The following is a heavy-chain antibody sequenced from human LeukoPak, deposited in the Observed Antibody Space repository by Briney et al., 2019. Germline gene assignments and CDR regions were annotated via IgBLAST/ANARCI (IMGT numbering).Heavy chain of an antibody. CDR2: IYHTGST. CDR3: ARPSRQVGPYYGMDI. D-gene: IGHD1-26*01. Sequence: GSLRLSCAASGFTFSSYAMSWVRQAPGKGLEWIGDIYHTGSTNYNPSLKSRVTISVDTSKNQFSLKLSSVTAADTAVYYCARPSRQVGPYYGMDIWGRGTTVTVSS. CDR1: GFTFSSYA. J-gene: IGHJ6*02. V-gene: IGHV4-59*08.